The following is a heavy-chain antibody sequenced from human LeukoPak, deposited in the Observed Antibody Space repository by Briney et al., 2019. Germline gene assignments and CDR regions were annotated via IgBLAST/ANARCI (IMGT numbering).Heavy chain of an antibody. V-gene: IGHV4-59*01. Sequence: PSETLSLTCTVSGGSISRYYWSWIRQPPGKGLEWIGYIYYSGSTNYNPSLKSRVTISVDTSKNQFSLKLSSVTAADTAVYYCARDRSRSIAARHYYMDVWGKGTTVTVSS. D-gene: IGHD6-6*01. CDR2: IYYSGST. J-gene: IGHJ6*03. CDR3: ARDRSRSIAARHYYMDV. CDR1: GGSISRYY.